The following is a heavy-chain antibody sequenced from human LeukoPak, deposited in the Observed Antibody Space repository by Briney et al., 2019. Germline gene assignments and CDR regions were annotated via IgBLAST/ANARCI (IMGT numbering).Heavy chain of an antibody. D-gene: IGHD6-13*01. V-gene: IGHV1-18*01. CDR1: GYTFTSYG. Sequence: GASVKVSCKASGYTFTSYGISWVRQAPGQGLEWMGWISAYNGNTNYAQKLQGRVTMTTDTYTSTAYMELRSLRSDDTAVYYCARATKYISSWEPYWYFDLWGRGTLVTVSS. CDR3: ARATKYISSWEPYWYFDL. J-gene: IGHJ2*01. CDR2: ISAYNGNT.